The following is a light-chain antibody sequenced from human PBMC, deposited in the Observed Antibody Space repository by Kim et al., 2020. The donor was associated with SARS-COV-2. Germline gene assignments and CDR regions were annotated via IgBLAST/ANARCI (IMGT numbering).Light chain of an antibody. CDR1: QSISGL. V-gene: IGKV1-5*03. CDR3: QQYNGYPRT. CDR2: KAS. J-gene: IGKJ1*01. Sequence: ASVGDRVTITCRASQSISGLLAWYQQKPGKAPNLLIYKASSLQSGVPSRFSGGGSGTEFTLTISSLQPDDFATYYCQQYNGYPRTFGQGTKVDIK.